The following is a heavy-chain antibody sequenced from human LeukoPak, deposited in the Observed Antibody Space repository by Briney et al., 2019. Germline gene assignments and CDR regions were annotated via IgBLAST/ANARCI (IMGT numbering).Heavy chain of an antibody. V-gene: IGHV4-30-2*03. CDR1: GGSISSGGYY. D-gene: IGHD3/OR15-3a*01. CDR2: IYHSGST. Sequence: PSQTLSLTCTVSGGSISSGGYYWSWIRQPPGKGLEWIGYIYHSGSTYYNPSLKSRVTISVDTSKNQFSLKLSSVTAADTAVYYCARQGTGQQRLLGEVDYWGQGTLVTVSS. CDR3: ARQGTGQQRLLGEVDY. J-gene: IGHJ4*02.